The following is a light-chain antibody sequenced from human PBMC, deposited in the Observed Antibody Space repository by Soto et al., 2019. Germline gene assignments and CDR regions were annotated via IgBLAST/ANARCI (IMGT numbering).Light chain of an antibody. Sequence: EIVMTQSPATLSVSPGERATLSCRASQSVSTNLAWYQQKPGQAPRLLMYGASTRATGIPARFNGSGSGTEFTLTISSLQPEDFAVYYCQQYHNWPPYTYSQGTKLEIK. CDR3: QQYHNWPPYT. V-gene: IGKV3-15*01. J-gene: IGKJ2*01. CDR2: GAS. CDR1: QSVSTN.